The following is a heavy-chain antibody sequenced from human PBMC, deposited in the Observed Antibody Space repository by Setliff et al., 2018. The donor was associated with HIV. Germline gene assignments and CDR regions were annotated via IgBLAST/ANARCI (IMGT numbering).Heavy chain of an antibody. CDR1: GFTFSIYA. D-gene: IGHD1-7*01. CDR2: ISSSAGRT. V-gene: IGHV3-23*01. J-gene: IGHJ3*02. CDR3: AKDGGYRNWDYDAFDI. Sequence: GGSLRLSCAASGFTFSIYAMGWVRQTPGKVLEWVSFISSSAGRTYYSDFVKGRFTISRDNSKNMLYLQMSSLRTEDTAVYYCAKDGGYRNWDYDAFDIWGQGTMVTVSS.